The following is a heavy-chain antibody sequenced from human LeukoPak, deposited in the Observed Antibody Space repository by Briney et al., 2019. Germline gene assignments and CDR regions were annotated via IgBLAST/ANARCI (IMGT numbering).Heavy chain of an antibody. V-gene: IGHV3-33*01. CDR2: IWYDGSNQ. CDR3: SANFDF. CDR1: GFTFTNYG. Sequence: GGSLRLSCAASGFTFTNYGMHWVRQAPGKGLEWVAVIWYDGSNQYYADSVKGRFTISRDNSKNTLYLQMNSLRAEDTAVYYCSANFDFWGQGTLDTVSS. J-gene: IGHJ4*02. D-gene: IGHD6-25*01.